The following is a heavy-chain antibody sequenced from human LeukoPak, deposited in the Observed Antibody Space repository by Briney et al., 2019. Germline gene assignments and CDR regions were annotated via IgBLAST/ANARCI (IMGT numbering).Heavy chain of an antibody. CDR2: IYYSGST. CDR1: GGSISSYY. V-gene: IGHV4-59*01. Sequence: NPSETLSLTCTVSGGSISSYYWSWIRQPPGKGLEWIGYIYYSGSTNYNPSLKSRVTISVDTSKNQFSLKLSSVTAADTAVYYCARERDSSSPYYFDYWGQRTLVTVSS. D-gene: IGHD6-13*01. CDR3: ARERDSSSPYYFDY. J-gene: IGHJ4*02.